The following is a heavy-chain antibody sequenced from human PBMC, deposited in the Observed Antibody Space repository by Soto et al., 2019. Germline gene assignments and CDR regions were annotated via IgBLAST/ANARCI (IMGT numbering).Heavy chain of an antibody. J-gene: IGHJ5*02. CDR3: ARGGYCSGGSCLNWFDP. D-gene: IGHD2-15*01. CDR2: IIPILGIA. CDR1: GGTFSSYT. Sequence: QVQLVKSGAEVKKPGSSVKVSCKDSGGTFSSYTISWVRQAPGQGLEWMGRIIPILGIANYAQKFQGRVTITADKSRSTAYMELSSLRSEDTAVYYCARGGYCSGGSCLNWFDPWDQGTLVTVSS. V-gene: IGHV1-69*02.